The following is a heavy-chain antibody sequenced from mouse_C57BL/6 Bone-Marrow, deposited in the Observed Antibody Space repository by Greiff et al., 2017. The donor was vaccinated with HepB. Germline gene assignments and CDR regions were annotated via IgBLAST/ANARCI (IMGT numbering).Heavy chain of an antibody. CDR3: ARRGNYAQAWFAY. D-gene: IGHD2-1*01. J-gene: IGHJ3*01. CDR2: IYPGDGDT. V-gene: IGHV1-82*01. Sequence: QVQLQQSGPELVKPGASVKISCKASGYAFSSSWMNWVKQRPGKGLEWIGRIYPGDGDTNYNGKFKSKATLTVDKPSSTAYMQLSSLTSEDSAVYYCARRGNYAQAWFAYWGQGTRVTVSA. CDR1: GYAFSSSW.